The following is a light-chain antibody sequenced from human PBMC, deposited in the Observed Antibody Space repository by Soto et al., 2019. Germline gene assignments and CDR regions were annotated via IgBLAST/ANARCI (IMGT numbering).Light chain of an antibody. V-gene: IGKV1-5*01. Sequence: DIQMTPSPSTLSASVGDRVNITCRASQSISSWLAWYQQKPGKAPKLLIYDASSLESGVPSRFSGSGSGTEFTLTISSLQPDDFATYYCQQYNSYSWTFGQGTKVDIK. CDR1: QSISSW. CDR3: QQYNSYSWT. J-gene: IGKJ1*01. CDR2: DAS.